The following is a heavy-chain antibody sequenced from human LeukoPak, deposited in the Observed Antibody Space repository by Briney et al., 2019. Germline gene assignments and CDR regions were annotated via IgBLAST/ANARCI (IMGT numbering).Heavy chain of an antibody. D-gene: IGHD3-22*01. Sequence: GGSLRLSCAASGFTFSSYGMHWVRQAPGKGLEWVAVISYDGSNKYYADSVKGRFTISRDNAKNSLYLQMNSLRAEDTAVYYCARGSTYYDSSGQVPFDYWGQGTLVTVSS. J-gene: IGHJ4*02. V-gene: IGHV3-30*03. CDR2: ISYDGSNK. CDR1: GFTFSSYG. CDR3: ARGSTYYDSSGQVPFDY.